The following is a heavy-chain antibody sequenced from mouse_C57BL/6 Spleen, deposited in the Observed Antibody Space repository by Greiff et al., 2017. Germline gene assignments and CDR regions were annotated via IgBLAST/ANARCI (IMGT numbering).Heavy chain of an antibody. Sequence: QVQLQQSGAELVRPGTSVKMSCKASGYTFTNYWIGWAKQRPGHGLEWIGDIYPGGGYTNYNGKFKGKATLTADKSSSTAYLQFSSLTSEDSAIYYCARILLRSYYFDYWGQGTTLTVSS. V-gene: IGHV1-63*01. CDR2: IYPGGGYT. J-gene: IGHJ2*01. CDR3: ARILLRSYYFDY. D-gene: IGHD1-1*01. CDR1: GYTFTNYW.